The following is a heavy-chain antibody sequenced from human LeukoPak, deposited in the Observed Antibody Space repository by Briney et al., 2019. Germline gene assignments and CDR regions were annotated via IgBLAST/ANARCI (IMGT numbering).Heavy chain of an antibody. CDR3: AGDPYTYYYGSGSYRTNMGYYYYGMDV. CDR2: INPNSGGT. D-gene: IGHD3-10*01. J-gene: IGHJ6*02. Sequence: GASVKVSCKASGYTFTGYYMHWVRQAPGQGLEWMGWINPNSGGTNYAQKFQGRVTMTRDTSISTAYMELSRLRSDDTAVYYCAGDPYTYYYGSGSYRTNMGYYYYGMDVWGQGTTVTVSS. CDR1: GYTFTGYY. V-gene: IGHV1-2*02.